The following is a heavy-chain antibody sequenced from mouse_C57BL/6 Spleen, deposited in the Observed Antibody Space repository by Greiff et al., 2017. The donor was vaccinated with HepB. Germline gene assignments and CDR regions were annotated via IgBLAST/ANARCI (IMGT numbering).Heavy chain of an antibody. CDR2: ILPGSGST. CDR1: GYTFTGYW. J-gene: IGHJ4*01. D-gene: IGHD2-10*02. V-gene: IGHV1-9*01. CDR3: ARGGKYGNYLYYAMDY. Sequence: QVQLQQSGAELMKPGASVKLSCKATGYTFTGYWIEWVKQRPGHGLEWIGEILPGSGSTNYNEKFKGKATFTADTSSNTAYMQISSLTTEDSAIYYWARGGKYGNYLYYAMDYWGQGTSVTVSS.